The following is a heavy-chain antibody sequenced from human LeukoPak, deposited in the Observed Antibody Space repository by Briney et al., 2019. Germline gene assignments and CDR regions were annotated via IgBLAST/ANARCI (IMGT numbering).Heavy chain of an antibody. D-gene: IGHD6-19*01. CDR2: ISGSGGST. CDR1: GFTFTTYA. CDR3: ARAEYSSGWYFDY. Sequence: GGSLRLSCATSGFTFTTYAMSWVRQAPGKGLEWVSGISGSGGSTYYADSVKGRFTISRDNSKNTLYLQMNSLRAEDTAVYYCARAEYSSGWYFDYWGQGTLVTVSS. V-gene: IGHV3-23*01. J-gene: IGHJ4*02.